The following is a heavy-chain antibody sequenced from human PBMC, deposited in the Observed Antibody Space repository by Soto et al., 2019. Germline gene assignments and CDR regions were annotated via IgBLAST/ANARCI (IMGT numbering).Heavy chain of an antibody. Sequence: GSLRLSCAASGFTFSSYSINFFRQSPGKGLEWVSSISSSSSYIYYADSVKGRFTISRDNAKNSLYLQMNSLRAEDTAVYYCARTAREGLETGGGQGTLVTVSS. D-gene: IGHD6-19*01. CDR1: GFTFSSYS. CDR2: ISSSSSYI. CDR3: ARTAREGLETG. V-gene: IGHV3-21*01. J-gene: IGHJ4*02.